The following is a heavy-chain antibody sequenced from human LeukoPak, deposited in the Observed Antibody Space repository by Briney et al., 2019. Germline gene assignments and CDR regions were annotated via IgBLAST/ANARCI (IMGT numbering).Heavy chain of an antibody. Sequence: PSETLSLTCAVSGYSISSGYYWGWIRQPPGKGLEWIGSIYHSGSTYYNPSLKSRVTISVDTSKNQFSLKLSSVTAADTAVYYCARHLIIRPYSSGWYGWFDPWGQGTLVTVSS. J-gene: IGHJ5*02. D-gene: IGHD6-19*01. CDR2: IYHSGST. V-gene: IGHV4-38-2*01. CDR3: ARHLIIRPYSSGWYGWFDP. CDR1: GYSISSGYY.